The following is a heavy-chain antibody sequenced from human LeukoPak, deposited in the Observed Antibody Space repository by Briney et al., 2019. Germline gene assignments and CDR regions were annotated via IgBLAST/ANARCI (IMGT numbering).Heavy chain of an antibody. CDR3: ARDHYSGGMGV. CDR2: IYGGSTT. D-gene: IGHD2-15*01. Sequence: PGGSLRLSCAASGFTFSSYVMHWVRQAPGKGLEWVSVIYGGSTTFYADSVKGRFTISRDNSKNTLDLQMNSLRAEDTAVYYCARDHYSGGMGVWGQGTAVTVSS. V-gene: IGHV3-66*01. J-gene: IGHJ6*02. CDR1: GFTFSSYV.